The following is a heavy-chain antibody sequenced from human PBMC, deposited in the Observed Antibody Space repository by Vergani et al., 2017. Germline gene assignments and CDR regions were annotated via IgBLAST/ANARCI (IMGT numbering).Heavy chain of an antibody. Sequence: QVQLVQSGAEVKKPGASVKVSCKASGYTFTSYGISWVRQAPGQGLEWMGWISAYNGNTNYAQKLQGRVTMTTDTSTSTAYMERRSLRSDDTAVYYCARSIAAANYYYYGMDVWGQGTTVTVSS. J-gene: IGHJ6*02. V-gene: IGHV1-18*04. CDR2: ISAYNGNT. D-gene: IGHD6-13*01. CDR1: GYTFTSYG. CDR3: ARSIAAANYYYYGMDV.